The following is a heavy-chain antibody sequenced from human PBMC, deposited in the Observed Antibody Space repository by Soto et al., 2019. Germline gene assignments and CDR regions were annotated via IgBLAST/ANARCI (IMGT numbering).Heavy chain of an antibody. J-gene: IGHJ6*02. CDR2: IWYDGSNK. CDR3: ARDDYGMDV. Sequence: QVQVVESGGGVVQPGRSLRLSCAASGFIFSTYGMHWVRQAPGKGLEWVAVIWYDGSNKYYADSEKGRFTISRDNSKNTLDLQMSSLRAEDTAVYYCARDDYGMDVWGQGTTVTVSS. CDR1: GFIFSTYG. V-gene: IGHV3-33*01.